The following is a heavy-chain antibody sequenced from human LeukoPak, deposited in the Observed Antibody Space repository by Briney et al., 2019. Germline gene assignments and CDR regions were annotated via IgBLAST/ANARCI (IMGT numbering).Heavy chain of an antibody. D-gene: IGHD5-18*01. V-gene: IGHV3-53*01. Sequence: PGVSLRLSCAASGFSVSSNSMSWVRQAPGKGLEWVSVIYSGGSTYYADSVKGRFTISRDNTKNTLYLQMNSLRAEDTAVYYCARTYSGYSYGMYWYFDLWGRGTLVTVSS. J-gene: IGHJ2*01. CDR2: IYSGGST. CDR3: ARTYSGYSYGMYWYFDL. CDR1: GFSVSSNS.